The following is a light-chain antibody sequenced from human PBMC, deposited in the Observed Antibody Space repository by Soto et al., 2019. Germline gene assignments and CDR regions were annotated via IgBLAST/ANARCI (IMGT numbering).Light chain of an antibody. CDR3: QEYSKWPSRT. CDR1: QSLIN. Sequence: IVLTQSPATLSLSPGERATLSCRASQSLINVAWYQQKPGQAPRLLVYGASTRASGIPDRFSGSGSGTEFTLTISSLQSEDFAVYYCQEYSKWPSRTFGQGTKVDIK. CDR2: GAS. J-gene: IGKJ1*01. V-gene: IGKV3-15*01.